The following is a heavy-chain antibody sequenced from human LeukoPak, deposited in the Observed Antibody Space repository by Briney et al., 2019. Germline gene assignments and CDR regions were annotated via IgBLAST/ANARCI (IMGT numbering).Heavy chain of an antibody. J-gene: IGHJ4*02. Sequence: GGSLRLSCAASGFTFSSYAMSWVRQAPGKGLEWVSAISGSGGSTYYADSVKGRFTISRDNSKNTLYLQMNSLRAADTAVYYCAISRYSGSYPFDYWGQGTLVTVSS. D-gene: IGHD1-26*01. CDR1: GFTFSSYA. CDR3: AISRYSGSYPFDY. CDR2: ISGSGGST. V-gene: IGHV3-23*01.